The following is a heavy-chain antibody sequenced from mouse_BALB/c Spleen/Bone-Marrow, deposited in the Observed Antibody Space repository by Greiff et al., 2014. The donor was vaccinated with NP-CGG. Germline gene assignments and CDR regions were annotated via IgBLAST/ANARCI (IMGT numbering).Heavy chain of an antibody. CDR1: GFTFSNYG. V-gene: IGHV5-6-3*01. CDR3: VRDDGFYGLDR. CDR2: INNSGGKT. J-gene: IGHJ4*01. Sequence: EVKLVESGGGLVQPGGSLKLSCAASGFTFSNYGMSWVRQTPDKRLDLVATINNSGGKTYSTDSVKGRFTISRDNAKNTLYLQMSSLKSEDTAMYYCVRDDGFYGLDRWGQGTSVTVSS. D-gene: IGHD1-1*01.